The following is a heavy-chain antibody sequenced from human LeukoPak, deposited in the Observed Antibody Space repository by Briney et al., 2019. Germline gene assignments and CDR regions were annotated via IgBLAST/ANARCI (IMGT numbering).Heavy chain of an antibody. V-gene: IGHV3-30*04. Sequence: PGGSLRLSCAASGFTFSSYAMHWVRQAPGKGLEWVAVISYDGSNKYYADSVKGRFTISRDNSKNTLYLQMNSLRAEDTAVYYCARGLRGFGEFHREYYYYYYMDVWGKGTTVTISS. CDR2: ISYDGSNK. CDR1: GFTFSSYA. D-gene: IGHD3-10*01. CDR3: ARGLRGFGEFHREYYYYYYMDV. J-gene: IGHJ6*03.